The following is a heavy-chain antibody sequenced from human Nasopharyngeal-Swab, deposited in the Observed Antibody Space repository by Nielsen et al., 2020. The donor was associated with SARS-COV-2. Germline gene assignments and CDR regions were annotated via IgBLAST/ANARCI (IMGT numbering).Heavy chain of an antibody. J-gene: IGHJ5*02. CDR3: AKGWLYTSAWYGGS. CDR2: ISGSGFT. D-gene: IGHD3-22*01. Sequence: WIRQPPGKGLEWVSSISGSGFTYYSDSVKGRFTISRDNSMDTLYLQMNSLRAEDTATYYCAKGWLYTSAWYGGSWGQGTLVTVSS. V-gene: IGHV3-23*01.